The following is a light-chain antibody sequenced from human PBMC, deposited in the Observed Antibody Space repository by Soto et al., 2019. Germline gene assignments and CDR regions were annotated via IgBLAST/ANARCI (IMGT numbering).Light chain of an antibody. CDR1: TNDVEIYSL. CDR2: EVG. V-gene: IGLV2-23*02. J-gene: IGLJ1*01. CDR3: CSHTDSITFV. Sequence: QSALTQPASVSGSPGQSISISCTGSTNDVEIYSLVSWHQQHQGKAPKLLIYEVGSRPSGVSSRFSGSKSGNTASLTISGLQAEDEADYYCCSHTDSITFVFGRGTKVTVL.